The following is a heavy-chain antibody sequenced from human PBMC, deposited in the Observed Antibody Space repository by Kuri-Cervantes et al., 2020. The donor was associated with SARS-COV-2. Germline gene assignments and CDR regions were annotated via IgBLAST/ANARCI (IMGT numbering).Heavy chain of an antibody. D-gene: IGHD1-14*01. CDR3: ARDRGRGSPRKYFDY. CDR1: GGSFSGYY. Sequence: ESLKISCAVYGGSFSGYYWSWIRQPPGKVLEWIGEINHSGSTNYNPSLKSRVTISVDTSKNQFSLKLSSVTAADTAVYYCARDRGRGSPRKYFDYWGQGTLVTVSS. CDR2: INHSGST. V-gene: IGHV4-34*01. J-gene: IGHJ4*02.